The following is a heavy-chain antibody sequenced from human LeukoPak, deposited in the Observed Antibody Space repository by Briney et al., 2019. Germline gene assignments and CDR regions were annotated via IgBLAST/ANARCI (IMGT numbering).Heavy chain of an antibody. Sequence: GASVKVSCKASGYTFINYGISWVRQAPGQGLEWMGWISGHNGKTYYTQKFEGRVTMTTDTPTNTAYMELESLRSDDTAVYYCAREDAVVPGATDYWGQGTLVTVSS. D-gene: IGHD2-2*01. CDR3: AREDAVVPGATDY. CDR1: GYTFINYG. J-gene: IGHJ4*02. CDR2: ISGHNGKT. V-gene: IGHV1-18*01.